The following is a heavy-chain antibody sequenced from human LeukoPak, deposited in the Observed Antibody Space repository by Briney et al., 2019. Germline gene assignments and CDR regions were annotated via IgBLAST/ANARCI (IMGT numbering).Heavy chain of an antibody. D-gene: IGHD4-23*01. V-gene: IGHV3-30*18. CDR2: ILYDGSNK. J-gene: IGHJ3*02. CDR3: AKVYGGNGNDAFDI. Sequence: GGSLRLSCAASGFTLSSYGMHWVRQAPGKGLEWVALILYDGSNKYYADSVKGRFTISRDNSKNTLYLQMNSLRAEDTAVYYCAKVYGGNGNDAFDIWGQGTMGTVSS. CDR1: GFTLSSYG.